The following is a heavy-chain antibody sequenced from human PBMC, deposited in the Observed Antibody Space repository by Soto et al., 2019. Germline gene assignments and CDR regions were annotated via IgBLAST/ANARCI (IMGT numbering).Heavy chain of an antibody. V-gene: IGHV4-38-2*01. Sequence: SETLSLTCAVSGYSISSGYYWGWLRQPPGKGLEWIGSIYHGGSTYYNPSLNSRVTLSIDMTNNHVSLILNSVTAADTAVYYCARGAGFSYASTWFDIWGQGTLVTVSS. D-gene: IGHD5-18*01. CDR1: GYSISSGYY. CDR2: IYHGGST. CDR3: ARGAGFSYASTWFDI. J-gene: IGHJ5*02.